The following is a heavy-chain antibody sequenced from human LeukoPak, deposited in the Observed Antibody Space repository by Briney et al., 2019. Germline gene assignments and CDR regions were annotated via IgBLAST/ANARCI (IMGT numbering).Heavy chain of an antibody. CDR1: GGSFSGYY. Sequence: SETLSLTCAVYGGSFSGYYWSWIRQPPGKGLEWIGEINHSGSTNYNPSLKSRVTISVDTSKNQFSLKLSSVTAADTAAYYCARKFVVVNGGDAFDIWGQGTMVTVSS. CDR2: INHSGST. CDR3: ARKFVVVNGGDAFDI. D-gene: IGHD2-21*01. J-gene: IGHJ3*02. V-gene: IGHV4-34*01.